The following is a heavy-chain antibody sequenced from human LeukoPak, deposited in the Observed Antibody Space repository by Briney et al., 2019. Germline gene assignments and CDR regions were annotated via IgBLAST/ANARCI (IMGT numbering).Heavy chain of an antibody. CDR2: IYYSGST. D-gene: IGHD2-15*01. CDR3: ARDGRGYCSGGSCYPGGY. Sequence: SETLSLTCTVSGGSISNYYWNWIRQPPGKGLEWIGCIYYSGSTNHNPSLKSRVTISVDTSKNQFSLKLSSVTAADTAVYYCARDGRGYCSGGSCYPGGYWGQGTLVTVSS. J-gene: IGHJ4*02. CDR1: GGSISNYY. V-gene: IGHV4-59*12.